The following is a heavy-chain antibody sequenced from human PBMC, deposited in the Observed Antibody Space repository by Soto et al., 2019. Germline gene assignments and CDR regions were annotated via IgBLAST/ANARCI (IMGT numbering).Heavy chain of an antibody. J-gene: IGHJ4*02. D-gene: IGHD6-6*01. V-gene: IGHV4-34*01. Sequence: QVQLQQWGAGLLKPSETLSLTCAVYGGSFSGYYWSWIRQPPGKGLEWIGEINHSGSTNYNPSLKSRVTISVDTSKNQFSLKLSSMTAADTAVYYCARGRKQLVLGDYWGQGTLVTVSS. CDR1: GGSFSGYY. CDR3: ARGRKQLVLGDY. CDR2: INHSGST.